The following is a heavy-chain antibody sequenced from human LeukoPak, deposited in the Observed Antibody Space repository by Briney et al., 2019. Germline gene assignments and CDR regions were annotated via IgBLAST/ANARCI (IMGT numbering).Heavy chain of an antibody. V-gene: IGHV4-34*01. CDR3: ARGLGYYDSSGYSSSFDY. D-gene: IGHD3-22*01. CDR1: GGSFSGYY. Sequence: PSETLSLTCAVYGGSFSGYYWSWIRQPPGKGLEWIGEINHSGSTNYNPSLKSRVTISVDTSKNQFSLKLSSVTAADTAVYYCARGLGYYDSSGYSSSFDYWGQGTLVTVSS. CDR2: INHSGST. J-gene: IGHJ4*02.